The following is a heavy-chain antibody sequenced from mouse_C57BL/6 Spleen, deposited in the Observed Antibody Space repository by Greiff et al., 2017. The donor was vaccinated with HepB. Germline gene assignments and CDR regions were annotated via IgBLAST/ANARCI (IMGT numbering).Heavy chain of an antibody. CDR3: ARAIFPTTFPYYFDY. D-gene: IGHD2-12*01. J-gene: IGHJ2*01. CDR1: GYTFTSYW. V-gene: IGHV1-72*01. CDR2: IDTNSGGT. Sequence: QVQLQQSGAELVKPGASVKLSCKASGYTFTSYWMHWVKQRPGRGLEWIGRIDTNSGGTKYNEKFKSKATLTVDKPSSTAYMKLSSLTSEDSAVYYCARAIFPTTFPYYFDYWGQGTTLTVSS.